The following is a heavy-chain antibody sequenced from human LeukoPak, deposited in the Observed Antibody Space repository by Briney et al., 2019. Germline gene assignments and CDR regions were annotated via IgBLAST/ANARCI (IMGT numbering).Heavy chain of an antibody. D-gene: IGHD5-12*01. CDR1: GGSFSGYY. J-gene: IGHJ4*02. Sequence: SETLSLTCAVYGGSFSGYYWSWIRQPPGKGLEWIGEINHSGSTNYNPSLKSRVTISVDTSKNQFSLKLSSVTAADTAVYYCARGRRGGSDYPYFDYWGQGTLVTVSS. CDR3: ARGRRGGSDYPYFDY. CDR2: INHSGST. V-gene: IGHV4-34*01.